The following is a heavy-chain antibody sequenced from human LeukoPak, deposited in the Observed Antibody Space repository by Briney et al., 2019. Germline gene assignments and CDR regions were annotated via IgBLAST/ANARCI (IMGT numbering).Heavy chain of an antibody. V-gene: IGHV7-4-1*02. CDR3: ARGYYGSGRLSFNY. CDR1: GYTFTSYA. D-gene: IGHD3-10*01. J-gene: IGHJ4*02. Sequence: ASVKVSCKASGYTFTSYAMNWVRQAPGQGLEWMGWINTNTGNPTYAQGFTGRFVFSLDTSVSTAYLQISSLKAEDTAVYYCARGYYGSGRLSFNYWGQGTLVTVSS. CDR2: INTNTGNP.